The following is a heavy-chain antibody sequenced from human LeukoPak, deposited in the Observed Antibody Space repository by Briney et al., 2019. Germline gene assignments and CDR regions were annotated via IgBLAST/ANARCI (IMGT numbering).Heavy chain of an antibody. CDR3: ARDLGYCTNGVCYNLDY. CDR1: GFTFSSYS. J-gene: IGHJ4*02. CDR2: ISSSSSYI. V-gene: IGHV3-21*01. D-gene: IGHD2-8*01. Sequence: KSGGSLRLSCAASGFTFSSYSMTWVRQAPGKGLEWVSSISSSSSYIYYADSVKGRFTISRDNAKNSLYLQMNSLRAEDTAVYYCARDLGYCTNGVCYNLDYWGQGTLVTVSS.